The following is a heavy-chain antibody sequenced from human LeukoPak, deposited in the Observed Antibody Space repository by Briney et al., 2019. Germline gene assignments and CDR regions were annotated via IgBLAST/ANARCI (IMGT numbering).Heavy chain of an antibody. CDR2: INPNSGGT. D-gene: IGHD3-16*02. CDR3: ARVITFGGVIVPFDY. V-gene: IGHV1-2*02. CDR1: GYTFTGYY. J-gene: IGHJ4*02. Sequence: ASVKVSCKASGYTFTGYYMRWVRQAPGQGLEWMGWINPNSGGTNYAQKFQGRVTMTRDTSISTAYMELSRLRSDDTAVYYCARVITFGGVIVPFDYWGQGTLVTVSS.